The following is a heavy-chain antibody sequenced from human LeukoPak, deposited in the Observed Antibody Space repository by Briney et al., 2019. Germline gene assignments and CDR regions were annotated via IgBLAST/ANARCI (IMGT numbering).Heavy chain of an antibody. V-gene: IGHV3-7*01. CDR1: GFTFSSYA. J-gene: IGHJ4*02. CDR2: IKPDGSEH. CDR3: ARHGPHNFDY. Sequence: GGSLRLSCAASGFTFSSYAMSWVRQAPGKGLEWVANIKPDGSEHYYVDSVKGRFTISRDNAKNSLDLQMNSLRAEDTAVYYCARHGPHNFDYWGQGTLVTVSS.